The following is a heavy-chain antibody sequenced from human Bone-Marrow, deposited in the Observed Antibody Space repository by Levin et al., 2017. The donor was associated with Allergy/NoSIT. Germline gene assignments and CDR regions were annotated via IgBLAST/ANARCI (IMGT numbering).Heavy chain of an antibody. CDR2: VYSDGRT. J-gene: IGHJ6*01. Sequence: GGSLRLSCAVSGLTVSINYMSWVRQTPGKGLEWISVVYSDGRTYYADSVKGRFTISRDNSKNTVYLQMNSLRAEDTAVYYCSRDRIRITIFGVVEYYYGMDIRGQGTTVTVSS. CDR1: GLTVSINY. V-gene: IGHV3-66*01. D-gene: IGHD3-3*01. CDR3: SRDRIRITIFGVVEYYYGMDI.